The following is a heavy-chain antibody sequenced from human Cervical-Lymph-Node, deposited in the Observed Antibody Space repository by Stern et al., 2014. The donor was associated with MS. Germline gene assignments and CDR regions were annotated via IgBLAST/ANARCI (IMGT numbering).Heavy chain of an antibody. CDR2: IYGDDDK. CDR3: AHNQIILYGVGNVGFDY. J-gene: IGHJ4*02. CDR1: GFLLASAGVG. Sequence: QITLKESGPALVRPTQTLTLTCNFSGFLLASAGVGVGWIRQPPGKALEWLALIYGDDDKRYNPSLRSRLTIAKDSFRNQVFLTMTNVGLTDTATYYCAHNQIILYGVGNVGFDYWGQGTLVTVSS. V-gene: IGHV2-5*02. D-gene: IGHD3-3*01.